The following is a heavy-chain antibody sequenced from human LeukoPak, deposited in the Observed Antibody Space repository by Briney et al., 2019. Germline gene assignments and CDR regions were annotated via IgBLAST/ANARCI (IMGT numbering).Heavy chain of an antibody. V-gene: IGHV3-21*01. J-gene: IGHJ4*02. CDR1: GFTFSSYS. CDR3: ARDPVGLRLGATSEFDY. D-gene: IGHD3-16*01. Sequence: GGSLRLSCAASGFTFSSYSMNWVRQAPGKGLEWVSSISSSSSYIYYADSVKGRFTISRDNAKNSLYLQMNSLRAEDTAVYYCARDPVGLRLGATSEFDYWGQGTLVTASS. CDR2: ISSSSSYI.